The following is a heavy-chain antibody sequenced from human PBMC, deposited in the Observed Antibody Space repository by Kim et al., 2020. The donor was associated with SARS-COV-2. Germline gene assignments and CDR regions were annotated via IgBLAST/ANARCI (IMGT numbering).Heavy chain of an antibody. J-gene: IGHJ4*02. CDR3: ASFGSGSEAIFDY. V-gene: IGHV4-39*07. CDR1: GGSISSSGFY. Sequence: SETLSLTCTVSGGSISSSGFYWAWIRQSPGKGLEWIGNIYRSGTTYYGSSLKGRATISVDTSKNQFSLRVTSVTAADTAMYYCASFGSGSEAIFDYWGQGMPVTVSA. D-gene: IGHD3-10*01. CDR2: IYRSGTT.